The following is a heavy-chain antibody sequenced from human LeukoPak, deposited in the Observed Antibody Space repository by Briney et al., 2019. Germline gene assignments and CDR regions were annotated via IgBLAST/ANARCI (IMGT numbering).Heavy chain of an antibody. CDR3: ARGRSSSWHNYYYYYGMDV. CDR2: ISAYNGNT. J-gene: IGHJ6*02. CDR1: GYTFTSYG. D-gene: IGHD6-13*01. V-gene: IGHV1-18*01. Sequence: ASVKVSCKASGYTFTSYGISWVRQAPGQGLEWMGWISAYNGNTNYAQKLQGRVTMTTDTSTSTAYMELRSLRSDDTAVYYCARGRSSSWHNYYYYYGMDVWGQGTRVTVSS.